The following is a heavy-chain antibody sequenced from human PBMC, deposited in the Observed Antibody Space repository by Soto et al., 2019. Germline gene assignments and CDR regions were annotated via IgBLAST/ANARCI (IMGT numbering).Heavy chain of an antibody. Sequence: QLQLQESGPGLVKPSETLSLTCTVSGGSISSSSYYWGWIRQPPGKGLEWIGSIYYSGSTYYNPSLNSRVTISIDTSKNQFSLKLSAVTAADTAVYYCARRIVVVPAAMSWFDPWGQGTLVTVSS. D-gene: IGHD2-2*01. CDR2: IYYSGST. V-gene: IGHV4-39*01. CDR1: GGSISSSSYY. CDR3: ARRIVVVPAAMSWFDP. J-gene: IGHJ5*02.